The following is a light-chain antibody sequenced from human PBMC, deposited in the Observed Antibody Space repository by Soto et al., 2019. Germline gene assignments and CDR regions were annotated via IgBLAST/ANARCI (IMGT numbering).Light chain of an antibody. CDR2: DAS. CDR3: QQRSNWPPYT. Sequence: EIVLTQSPATLSLSPGERATLSCRASQSVSSYLAWYQQKPGQAPRLLIYDASNRATGIPARFSGSGSVTDFNLTISSLEPEDFAVYYCQQRSNWPPYTFGQGTKLEIK. J-gene: IGKJ2*01. CDR1: QSVSSY. V-gene: IGKV3-11*01.